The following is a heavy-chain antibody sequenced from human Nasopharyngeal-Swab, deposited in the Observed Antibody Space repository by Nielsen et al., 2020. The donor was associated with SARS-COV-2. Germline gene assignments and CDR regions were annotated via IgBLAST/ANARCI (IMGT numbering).Heavy chain of an antibody. CDR3: ARVGDDDYGDFPLPYYYYMDV. J-gene: IGHJ6*03. Sequence: GGSLRLSCAASGLTFSSYAMHWVRQAPGKGLEWVAVISYDGSNKYYADSVKGRFTISRDNSKNTLYLQMNSLRAEDTAVYYCARVGDDDYGDFPLPYYYYMDVWDKGTTVTVSS. CDR2: ISYDGSNK. D-gene: IGHD4-17*01. CDR1: GLTFSSYA. V-gene: IGHV3-30-3*01.